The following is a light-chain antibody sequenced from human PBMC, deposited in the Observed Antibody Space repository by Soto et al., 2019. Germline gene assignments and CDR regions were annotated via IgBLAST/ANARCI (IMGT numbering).Light chain of an antibody. V-gene: IGLV2-14*01. CDR3: SSYTSSTSYV. J-gene: IGLJ1*01. CDR2: DVT. Sequence: SALTQPASVSGSPGQSITISCTGTSSDVGGYDYVSWYQQHPGKAPKLMIYDVTNRPSGVSNRFSGSKSGNTASLTISGLQAEDEASYYCSSYTSSTSYVFGTGTKVTVL. CDR1: SSDVGGYDY.